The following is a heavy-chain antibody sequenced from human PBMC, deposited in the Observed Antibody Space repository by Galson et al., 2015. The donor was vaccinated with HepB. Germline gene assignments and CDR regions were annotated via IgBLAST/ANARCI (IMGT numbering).Heavy chain of an antibody. Sequence: SLRLSCAASGFTFSSYGMHWVRQAPGKGLEWVAVISYDGSNKYYADSVKGRFTISRDNSKNTLYLQMNSLRAEDTAVYYCAVTLLGIGPFDYWGQGTLVTVSS. V-gene: IGHV3-30*03. CDR2: ISYDGSNK. CDR1: GFTFSSYG. D-gene: IGHD7-27*01. CDR3: AVTLLGIGPFDY. J-gene: IGHJ4*02.